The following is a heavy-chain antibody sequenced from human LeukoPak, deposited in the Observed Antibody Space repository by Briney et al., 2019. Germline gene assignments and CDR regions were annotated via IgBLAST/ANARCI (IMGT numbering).Heavy chain of an antibody. CDR1: GGSISSSNW. CDR3: ARDGRAYSSSSYFDY. D-gene: IGHD6-6*01. V-gene: IGHV4-4*02. CDR2: IYHSGTT. Sequence: SETLSLTCAVSGGSISSSNWWSWVRQPPGKGLEWIGEIYHSGTTNYNPSLKSRVTISVDKSKKQFSLKLSSVTAADTAIYYCARDGRAYSSSSYFDYWGQGTLVTASS. J-gene: IGHJ4*02.